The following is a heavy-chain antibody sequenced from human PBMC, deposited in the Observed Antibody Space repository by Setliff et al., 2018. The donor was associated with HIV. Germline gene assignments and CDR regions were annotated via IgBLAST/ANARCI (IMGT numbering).Heavy chain of an antibody. Sequence: ASVKVSCKASGGAFISHTFTWVRQAPGQGLEWMGRIIPILGIPNYAQNFQGRLTISADKSTRTAYPELSSLRSDDSAVYFCAKEQEIGSYLDPWGQGTLVTVSS. J-gene: IGHJ5*02. V-gene: IGHV1-69*04. D-gene: IGHD2-2*02. CDR3: AKEQEIGSYLDP. CDR2: IIPILGIP. CDR1: GGAFISHT.